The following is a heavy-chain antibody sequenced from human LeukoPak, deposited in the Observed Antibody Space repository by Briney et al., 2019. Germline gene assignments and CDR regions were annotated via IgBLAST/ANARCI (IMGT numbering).Heavy chain of an antibody. CDR1: GGSFSGYY. CDR2: INHSGST. CDR3: ARLDDRAARIAVGRSSTWSSRRGFDY. Sequence: SETLSLTCAVYGGSFSGYYWSWIRQPPGKGLEWIGEINHSGSTNYDPSLKSRVTISVDTSKNQFSLKLSSVTAADTAVYYCARLDDRAARIAVGRSSTWSSRRGFDYWGQGTLVTVSS. V-gene: IGHV4-34*01. D-gene: IGHD6-13*01. J-gene: IGHJ4*02.